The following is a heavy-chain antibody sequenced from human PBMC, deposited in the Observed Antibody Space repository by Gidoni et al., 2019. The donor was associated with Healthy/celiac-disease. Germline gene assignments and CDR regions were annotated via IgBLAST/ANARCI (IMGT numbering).Heavy chain of an antibody. CDR1: GGSISSSNW. J-gene: IGHJ5*02. V-gene: IGHV4-4*02. CDR2: IYHSGST. Sequence: PGLVKPSGTLSLSCAVSGGSISSSNWWSWVRQPPGKGLEWIGEIYHSGSTNYNPSLKSRVTISVDKSKNQFSLKLSSVTAADTAVYYCARVYQLLQTAFDPWGQGTLVTVSS. D-gene: IGHD2-2*01. CDR3: ARVYQLLQTAFDP.